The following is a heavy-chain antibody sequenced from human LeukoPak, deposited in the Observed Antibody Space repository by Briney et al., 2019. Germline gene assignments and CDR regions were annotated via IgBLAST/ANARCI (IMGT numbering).Heavy chain of an antibody. CDR1: GFTLSVYY. Sequence: PGGSLRLSCEASGFTLSVYYMSWFRQAPGKGLEWIGYIGSTGSYTTYADSVRGRFTISRDNAKSLLFLQMNNLRAEDTAVYYCARKLGGSQCGGDCFFDHWGQGTLVAVSS. CDR3: ARKLGGSQCGGDCFFDH. J-gene: IGHJ4*02. CDR2: IGSTGSYT. V-gene: IGHV3-11*03. D-gene: IGHD2-21*02.